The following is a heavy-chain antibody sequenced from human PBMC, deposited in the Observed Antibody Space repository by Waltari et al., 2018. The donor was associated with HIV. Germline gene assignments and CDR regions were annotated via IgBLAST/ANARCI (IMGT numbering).Heavy chain of an antibody. CDR3: ARQMTFYDAFDV. CDR2: IYSNTGDT. CDR1: GFSLTGYY. Sequence: QVQMVQSGAEVQTPGASVKVSCKTSGFSLTGYYIHWVRQAPGQGLEWMGWIYSNTGDTNYGLQFEGRVTMTRDTSMRTAYMELRTLRSDDTALYYCARQMTFYDAFDVWGQGTVVTVSS. V-gene: IGHV1-2*02. J-gene: IGHJ3*01.